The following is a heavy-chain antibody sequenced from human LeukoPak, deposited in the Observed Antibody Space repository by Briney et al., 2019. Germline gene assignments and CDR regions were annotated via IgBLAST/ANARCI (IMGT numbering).Heavy chain of an antibody. CDR2: ISYDGSNK. CDR3: AKAWEAGYSSSWFFDY. J-gene: IGHJ4*02. CDR1: GFTFSSYA. V-gene: IGHV3-30-3*01. Sequence: PGRSLRLSCAASGFTFSSYAMHWVRQAPGKGLEWVAVISYDGSNKYYADSVKGRFTISRDNSRNTLYLQVNSLRAEDTAVYYCAKAWEAGYSSSWFFDYWGQGTLVTVSS. D-gene: IGHD6-13*01.